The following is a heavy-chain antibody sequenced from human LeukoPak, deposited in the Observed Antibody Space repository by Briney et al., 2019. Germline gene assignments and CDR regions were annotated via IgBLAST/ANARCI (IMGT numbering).Heavy chain of an antibody. CDR3: ARDGTYSSGWDPPRLDY. CDR1: EFSVGSNY. V-gene: IGHV3-66*01. D-gene: IGHD6-19*01. J-gene: IGHJ4*02. Sequence: GGSLRLSCAASEFSVGSNYMTWVRQAPGKGLEWVSLIYSGGSTYYADSVKGRFTISRDNSKNTLYLQMNSLRAEDTAVYYCARDGTYSSGWDPPRLDYWGQGTLVTVSS. CDR2: IYSGGST.